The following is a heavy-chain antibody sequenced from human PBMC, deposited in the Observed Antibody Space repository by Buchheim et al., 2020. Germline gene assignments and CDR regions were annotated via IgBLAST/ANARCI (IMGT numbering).Heavy chain of an antibody. J-gene: IGHJ6*02. CDR2: IYYSGST. D-gene: IGHD1-1*01. Sequence: QVQLQESGPGLVKPSQTLSLTCTVSGGSISSGDYYWSWIRQPPGKGLEWIGYIYYSGSTYYNPSLKSRATISVETSKNQFSLKLSSVTAADTAVYYCARDRGRGTYYYYGMDVWGQGTT. V-gene: IGHV4-30-4*01. CDR3: ARDRGRGTYYYYGMDV. CDR1: GGSISSGDYY.